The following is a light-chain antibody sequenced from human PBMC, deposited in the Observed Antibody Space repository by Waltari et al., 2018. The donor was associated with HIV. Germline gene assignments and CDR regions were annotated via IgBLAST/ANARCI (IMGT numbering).Light chain of an antibody. V-gene: IGLV1-44*01. CDR3: ASHAGSKDV. CDR1: SSNIGSNT. Sequence: QSVLTQPPSASGTPGQRVTISCSGSSSNIGSNTVNWYQQLPGTSPKLLIYYNNQRPSVVPDRFSGSKSGNTASLTVSGLQAEDEADYYCASHAGSKDVFGGGTRLTVL. J-gene: IGLJ2*01. CDR2: YNN.